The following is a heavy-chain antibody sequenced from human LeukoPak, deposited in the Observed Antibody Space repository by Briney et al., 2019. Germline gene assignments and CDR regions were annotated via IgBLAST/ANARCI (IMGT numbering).Heavy chain of an antibody. D-gene: IGHD6-19*01. CDR1: GFTFSSYA. V-gene: IGHV3-23*01. CDR3: AKGSESSGWYTTSSNYYGMDV. J-gene: IGHJ6*02. Sequence: GRSLRLSCAASGFTFSSYAMSWVRQAPGKGLEWVSAISGSGGSTYYADSVKGRFTISRDNSKNTLYLQMNSLRAEDTAVYYCAKGSESSGWYTTSSNYYGMDVWGQGTTVTVSS. CDR2: ISGSGGST.